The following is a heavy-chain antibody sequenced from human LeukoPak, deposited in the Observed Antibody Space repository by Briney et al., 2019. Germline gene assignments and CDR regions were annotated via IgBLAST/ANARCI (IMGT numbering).Heavy chain of an antibody. CDR1: GYTFTSYG. Sequence: ASVKVSCKASGYTFTSYGISWVRQAPGQGLEWMGWISAYNGNTNYAQKLQGRVTMTTDTSTSTAYMEQRSLRSDDTAVYYCARDRHMVRGVINWFDPWGQGTLVTVSS. D-gene: IGHD3-10*01. CDR2: ISAYNGNT. V-gene: IGHV1-18*01. CDR3: ARDRHMVRGVINWFDP. J-gene: IGHJ5*02.